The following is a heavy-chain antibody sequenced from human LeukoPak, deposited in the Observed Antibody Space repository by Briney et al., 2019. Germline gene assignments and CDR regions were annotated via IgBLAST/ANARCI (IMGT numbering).Heavy chain of an antibody. Sequence: PGGSLRLSCTASGFTFSTYPLTWVRQAPGKGPEWVSTIGTSGDTYYADSVKGRFTISRDNSNNALYLHMNSLRAEDAAVYCCAKSKIVQGRGYFDLWGRGTLVTVSS. V-gene: IGHV3-23*01. CDR2: IGTSGDT. CDR1: GFTFSTYP. J-gene: IGHJ2*01. D-gene: IGHD1-26*01. CDR3: AKSKIVQGRGYFDL.